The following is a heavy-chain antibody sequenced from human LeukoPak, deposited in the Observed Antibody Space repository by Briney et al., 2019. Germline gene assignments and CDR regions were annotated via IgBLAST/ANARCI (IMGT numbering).Heavy chain of an antibody. V-gene: IGHV4-59*01. D-gene: IGHD6-19*01. CDR2: IYYSGST. CDR3: ARVLGMRAGTREAYFDY. CDR1: GGSFNTYY. J-gene: IGHJ4*02. Sequence: SETLSLTCTVSGGSFNTYYWSWIRQPPGKGLEWIGYIYYSGSTNYNPSLKSRVTISVDTSKNQFSLKLSSVTAADTAVYYCARVLGMRAGTREAYFDYWGQGTLVTVSS.